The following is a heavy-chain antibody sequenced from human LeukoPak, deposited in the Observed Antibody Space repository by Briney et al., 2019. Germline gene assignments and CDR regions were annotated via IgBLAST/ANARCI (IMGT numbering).Heavy chain of an antibody. CDR3: ARVARYGGFDY. CDR2: ISAYNGNT. CDR1: GYTFTSYG. D-gene: IGHD3-10*01. Sequence: ASVKVSCKASGYTFTSYGISWVRQAPGQGLEWMGWISAYNGNTSYAQKLQGRVSMTTDTSTSTAYMELRSLRSDDTAVYYCARVARYGGFDYWGQGTLVTVSS. V-gene: IGHV1-18*01. J-gene: IGHJ4*02.